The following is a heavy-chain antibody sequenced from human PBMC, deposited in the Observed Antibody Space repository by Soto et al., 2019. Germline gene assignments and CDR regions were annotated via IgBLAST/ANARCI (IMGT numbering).Heavy chain of an antibody. D-gene: IGHD3-16*01. CDR3: VGAVDD. CDR2: MSTRGDTI. Sequence: EVQLVDSGGGLVQPGGSLSLSCAASGFTFSTYRMNWVRQAPGKGLEWVSYMSTRGDTIYYADAVKGRFTVTRDKAKNSLYLQMNSLRDEDTAVYYCVGAVDDWGQGTLVTVSS. J-gene: IGHJ4*02. CDR1: GFTFSTYR. V-gene: IGHV3-48*02.